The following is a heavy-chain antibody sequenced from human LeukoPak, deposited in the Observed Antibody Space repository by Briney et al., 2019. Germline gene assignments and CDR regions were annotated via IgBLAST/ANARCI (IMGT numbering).Heavy chain of an antibody. CDR2: IYTSGST. D-gene: IGHD3-16*01. J-gene: IGHJ4*02. Sequence: PSETLSLTCTVSGGSISSYYWSWIRQPAGKGLEWIGRIYTSGSTNYNPSLKSRVTISVDTSKNQFSLKLRPVTGADTAVYYCARVRGNRGKYFDYWGQGTLVTVSS. V-gene: IGHV4-4*07. CDR1: GGSISSYY. CDR3: ARVRGNRGKYFDY.